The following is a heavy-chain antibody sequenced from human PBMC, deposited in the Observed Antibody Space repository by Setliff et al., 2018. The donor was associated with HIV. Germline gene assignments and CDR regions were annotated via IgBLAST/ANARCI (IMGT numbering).Heavy chain of an antibody. Sequence: PSETLSLTCTVSDYSIGSGYYWGWIRQSPGQGLDWIGSISHAGNTNYNPSLKSRVSMSVDKSKNQFSVKLTSVTAADTAVYYCARGHCSGTNCYGVDYYGMDVWGQGTTVTVSS. CDR1: DYSIGSGYY. D-gene: IGHD2-2*01. CDR2: ISHAGNT. CDR3: ARGHCSGTNCYGVDYYGMDV. V-gene: IGHV4-38-2*02. J-gene: IGHJ6*02.